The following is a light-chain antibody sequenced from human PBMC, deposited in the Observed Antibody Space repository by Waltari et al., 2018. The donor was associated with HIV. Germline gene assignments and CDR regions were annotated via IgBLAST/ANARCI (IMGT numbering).Light chain of an antibody. CDR3: QQSYNSPIT. V-gene: IGKV1-39*01. CDR1: QGISRY. J-gene: IGKJ5*01. Sequence: DIEMTQSPTSLSAPVADRVTITCRASQGISRYLNWYQQKPGKAPKLLIFAAFDLQSGVPSRFSGSGSGTDFTLTISSLQPEDFATYYCQQSYNSPITFGQGTRLDIK. CDR2: AAF.